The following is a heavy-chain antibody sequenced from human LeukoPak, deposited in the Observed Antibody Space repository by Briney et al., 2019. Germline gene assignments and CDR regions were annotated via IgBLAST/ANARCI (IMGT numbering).Heavy chain of an antibody. CDR3: ASSVGDYGAFDI. V-gene: IGHV4-34*01. Sequence: SSETLSLTCAVYGGSFSGYYWSWIRQPPGKGLEWIGEINHSGSTNYNPSLKSRVTISVDTSKYQFSLKLSSVTAADTAVYYCASSVGDYGAFDIWGQGTMVTVSS. D-gene: IGHD4-17*01. CDR1: GGSFSGYY. CDR2: INHSGST. J-gene: IGHJ3*02.